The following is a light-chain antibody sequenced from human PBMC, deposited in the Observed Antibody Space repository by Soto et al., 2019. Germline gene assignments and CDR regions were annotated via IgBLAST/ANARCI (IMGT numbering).Light chain of an antibody. J-gene: IGLJ2*01. Sequence: QSVLTQPPSASGTPGQRVTISCSGSSSNIGSNYVYWYQQLPGTAPKLLIYRNNQRPSGVPDRFSGSKSGTSASLAISGLRAEDEADYYCASGDDSLSGVVFGGGTQLTVL. V-gene: IGLV1-47*01. CDR2: RNN. CDR1: SSNIGSNY. CDR3: ASGDDSLSGVV.